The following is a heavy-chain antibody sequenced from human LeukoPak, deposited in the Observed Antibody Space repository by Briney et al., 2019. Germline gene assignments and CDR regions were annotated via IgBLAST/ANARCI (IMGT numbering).Heavy chain of an antibody. D-gene: IGHD4-23*01. CDR1: EYIFTGYY. CDR3: ARGYYGGNSKLDY. J-gene: IGHJ4*02. Sequence: GASVKVSCKASEYIFTGYYMHWVRQAPGQGLEWMGRINPNSGGTKYAQKFQGRVTMTRDTSISTAYMELSRLRSDDTAVYYCARGYYGGNSKLDYWGQGTLVTVSS. CDR2: INPNSGGT. V-gene: IGHV1-2*06.